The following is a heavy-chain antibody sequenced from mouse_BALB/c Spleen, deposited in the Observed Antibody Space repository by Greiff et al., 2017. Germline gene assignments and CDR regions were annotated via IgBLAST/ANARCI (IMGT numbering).Heavy chain of an antibody. CDR3: ARHRGGQTGTSYYFDY. V-gene: IGHV5-12-2*01. CDR1: GFTFSSYS. CDR2: ISTGGGST. J-gene: IGHJ2*01. Sequence: EVQLQESGAGLVQPGASLKLSCAASGFTFSSYSMPWVRQTPEKRLEWVAYISTGGGSTYYPDTVKGRFTITRDNATNTLYLQMSSLTSEDTAMYYCARHRGGQTGTSYYFDYWGQGTTLTVSS. D-gene: IGHD4-1*01.